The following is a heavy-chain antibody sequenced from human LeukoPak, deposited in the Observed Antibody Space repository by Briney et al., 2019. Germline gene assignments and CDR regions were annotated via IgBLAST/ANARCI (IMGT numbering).Heavy chain of an antibody. CDR3: ARGYYDFWSGYYNYYYMDV. V-gene: IGHV4-38-2*01. CDR1: GYSIGSGYY. J-gene: IGHJ6*03. Sequence: SETLSLTCAVSGYSIGSGYYWGWIRQPPGKGLGWIGSIYHSGSTYYNPSLKSRVTITVDTSKNQFSLKLSSVTAADTAVYYCARGYYDFWSGYYNYYYMDVWGKGTTVTVSS. CDR2: IYHSGST. D-gene: IGHD3-3*01.